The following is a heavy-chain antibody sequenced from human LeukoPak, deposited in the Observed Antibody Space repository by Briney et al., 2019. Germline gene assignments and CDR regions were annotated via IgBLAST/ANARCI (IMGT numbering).Heavy chain of an antibody. Sequence: GASVNVSCKASGYTFTSYYMHWVRQAPGQGLEWMGIINPSGGSTSYAQKFQGRVTMTRDTSTSTVYMELSSLRSEDTAVYYCARVVAGTACGYWGQGTLVTVSS. V-gene: IGHV1-46*01. CDR3: ARVVAGTACGY. J-gene: IGHJ4*02. CDR1: GYTFTSYY. CDR2: INPSGGST. D-gene: IGHD6-19*01.